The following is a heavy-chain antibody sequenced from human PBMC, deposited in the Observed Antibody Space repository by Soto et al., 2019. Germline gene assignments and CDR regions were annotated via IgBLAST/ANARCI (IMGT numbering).Heavy chain of an antibody. CDR3: ARDPNDSSAYXHHYYYGMDV. Sequence: GASVKVSCXASGYTFTSYGIHCVRQAPGQRLEWTGWINAGNGNTKCSEKFQGRVTITRDTSASTAYLELSSLRSEDTAVYYCARDPNDSSAYXHHYYYGMDVWXXGTTVTVSS. D-gene: IGHD3-22*01. CDR1: GYTFTSYG. CDR2: INAGNGNT. V-gene: IGHV1-3*01. J-gene: IGHJ6*01.